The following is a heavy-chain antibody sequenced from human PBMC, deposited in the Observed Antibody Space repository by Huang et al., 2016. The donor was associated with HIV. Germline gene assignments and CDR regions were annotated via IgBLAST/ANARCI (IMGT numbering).Heavy chain of an antibody. D-gene: IGHD7-27*01. CDR3: SRESLGMSLDAFDI. J-gene: IGHJ3*02. V-gene: IGHV3-49*03. CDR1: GFTFSHYT. Sequence: VQLVESGGGLVRPGRSLKLACSASGFTFSHYTFNLLCQVPGEGLEWLGSIRPNVDRWTTQYAASVRDRFSISRDDSKNTAYLQMDSLKSEDTALYYCSRESLGMSLDAFDIWGQGTMVTVSS. CDR2: IRPNVDRWTT.